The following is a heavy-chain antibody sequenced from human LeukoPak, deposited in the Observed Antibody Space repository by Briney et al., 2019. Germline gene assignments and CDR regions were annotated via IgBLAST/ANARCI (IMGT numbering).Heavy chain of an antibody. CDR2: MNPNSGNT. D-gene: IGHD6-13*01. V-gene: IGHV1-8*01. CDR1: GCTFTSYD. CDR3: AITSYSSSWHEPLDY. Sequence: ASVKVSCKASGCTFTSYDINWVRQATGQGLEWMGWMNPNSGNTGYAQKFQGRVAMTRNTSISTAYMELSSLRSEDTAVYYCAITSYSSSWHEPLDYWGQGTLVTVSS. J-gene: IGHJ4*02.